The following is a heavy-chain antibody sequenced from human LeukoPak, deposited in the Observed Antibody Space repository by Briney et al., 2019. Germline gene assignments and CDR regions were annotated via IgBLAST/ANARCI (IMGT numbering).Heavy chain of an antibody. Sequence: SETLSLTCAVYGGSFSGYYWSWIRQPAGKGLEWIGRIYTSGSTNYNPSLKSRVTISVDTSKNQFSLRLSSVTAADTAVYYCARSDGYGLVGIWGQGTMVTVSS. D-gene: IGHD3-10*01. CDR2: IYTSGST. CDR1: GGSFSGYY. V-gene: IGHV4-59*10. CDR3: ARSDGYGLVGI. J-gene: IGHJ3*02.